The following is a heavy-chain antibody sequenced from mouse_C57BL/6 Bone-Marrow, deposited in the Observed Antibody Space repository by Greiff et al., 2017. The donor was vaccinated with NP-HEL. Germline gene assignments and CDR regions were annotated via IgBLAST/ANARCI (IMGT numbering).Heavy chain of an antibody. CDR3: ARSEKGFAY. J-gene: IGHJ3*01. V-gene: IGHV1-81*01. CDR1: GYTFTSYG. Sequence: QVQLQQSGAELARPGASVKLSCKASGYTFTSYGISWVKQRTGQGLEWIGEIYPRSGNTYYNEKFKGKATLTADKSSSTAYMQLNSLTSEDSAVYYCARSEKGFAYWGQGTLVTVSA. CDR2: IYPRSGNT.